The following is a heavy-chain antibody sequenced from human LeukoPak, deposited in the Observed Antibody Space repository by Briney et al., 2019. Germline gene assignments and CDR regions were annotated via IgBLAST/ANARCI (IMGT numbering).Heavy chain of an antibody. V-gene: IGHV1-69*13. J-gene: IGHJ4*02. CDR2: IIPIFGTA. CDR3: AREHYDILTGYYGAARGIDY. Sequence: ASVKVSCKASGGTFSSYAISWVRQAPGQGLEWMGGIIPIFGTANYAQKFQGRVTITADESTSTAYMELSSLRSEDTAVYYCAREHYDILTGYYGAARGIDYWGQGTLVTVSS. D-gene: IGHD3-9*01. CDR1: GGTFSSYA.